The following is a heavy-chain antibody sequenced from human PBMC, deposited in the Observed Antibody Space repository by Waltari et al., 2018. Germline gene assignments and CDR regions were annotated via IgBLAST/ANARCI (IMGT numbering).Heavy chain of an antibody. Sequence: VVLKQWGAGVVESSETLSLTCAVDGGSFTGYFWSWIRQSPGKGLEWIGEINHSGNNDYNPSLKSRAFISVDTSKNQFSLILSSVTAADTALYYCARSICRGETCSRYFDSWGQGTLVTVSS. J-gene: IGHJ5*01. CDR1: GGSFTGYF. CDR2: INHSGNN. V-gene: IGHV4-34*01. CDR3: ARSICRGETCSRYFDS. D-gene: IGHD2-15*01.